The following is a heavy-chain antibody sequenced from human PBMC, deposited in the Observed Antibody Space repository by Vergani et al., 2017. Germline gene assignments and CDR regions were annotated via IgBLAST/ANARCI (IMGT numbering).Heavy chain of an antibody. CDR3: AKDIGRDYGNFDY. V-gene: IGHV3-9*01. Sequence: VQLVESGGGVVQPGRSLRLSCAASGFTFSSYAMHWVRQAPGKGLEWVSGISWNSGSIGYADSVKGRFTISRDNAKNSLYLQMNSLRAEDTALYYCAKDIGRDYGNFDYWGQGALVTVSS. CDR1: GFTFSSYA. D-gene: IGHD4-17*01. J-gene: IGHJ4*02. CDR2: ISWNSGSI.